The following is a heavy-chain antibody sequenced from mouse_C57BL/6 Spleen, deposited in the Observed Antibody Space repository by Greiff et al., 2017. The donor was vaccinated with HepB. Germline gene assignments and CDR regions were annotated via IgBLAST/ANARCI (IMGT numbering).Heavy chain of an antibody. D-gene: IGHD1-1*02. CDR3: GLLRLWYYYAMDY. V-gene: IGHV1-53*01. CDR1: GYTFTSYW. Sequence: QVRLQQPGTELVKPGASVKLSCKASGYTFTSYWMHWVKQRPGQGLEWIGNINPSNGGTNYNEKFKSKATLTVDKASSTAYMQLSSLTAEDSAVYYCGLLRLWYYYAMDYWGQGTSVTVSS. J-gene: IGHJ4*01. CDR2: INPSNGGT.